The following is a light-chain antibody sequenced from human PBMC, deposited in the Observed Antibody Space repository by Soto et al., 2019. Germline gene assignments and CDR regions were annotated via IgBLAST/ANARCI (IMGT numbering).Light chain of an antibody. J-gene: IGKJ1*01. CDR3: QHYNSYST. CDR2: HAS. V-gene: IGKV1-5*01. Sequence: DLPMTQSPSTLSASVGDRVTITCRASQSISSWLAWYQQKPGKAPKLLIYHASSLESGVPSRFSGSGSGTEFTLTISRLQPDDFATYYCQHYNSYSTFGQGTKVEIK. CDR1: QSISSW.